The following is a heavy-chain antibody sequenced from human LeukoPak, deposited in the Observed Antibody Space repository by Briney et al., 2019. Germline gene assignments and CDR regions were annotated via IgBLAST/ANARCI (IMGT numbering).Heavy chain of an antibody. Sequence: PSETRSLTCTVSGDSISNYYWNWIRQPPGKGLEWIGYIYNSGSTNYNPSLKSRVTISVDTSKNQFSLNLSSVTATDTAVYFCARRPWGGLDVWDQGTTVTVSS. V-gene: IGHV4-59*01. CDR1: GDSISNYY. CDR2: IYNSGST. D-gene: IGHD1-26*01. CDR3: ARRPWGGLDV. J-gene: IGHJ6*02.